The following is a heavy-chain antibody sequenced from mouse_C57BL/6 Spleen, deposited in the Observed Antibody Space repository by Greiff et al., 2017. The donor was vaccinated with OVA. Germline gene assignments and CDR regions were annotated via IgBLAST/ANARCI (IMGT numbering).Heavy chain of an antibody. Sequence: VKLMESGPGLVQPSQSLSITCTVSGFSLTSYGVHWVRQSPGKGLEWLGVIWSGGSTDYNAAFISRLSISKDNSKSQVFFKMNSLQADDTAIYYCARNSDFYYFDYWGQGTTLTVSS. CDR1: GFSLTSYG. V-gene: IGHV2-2*01. CDR3: ARNSDFYYFDY. CDR2: IWSGGST. J-gene: IGHJ2*01.